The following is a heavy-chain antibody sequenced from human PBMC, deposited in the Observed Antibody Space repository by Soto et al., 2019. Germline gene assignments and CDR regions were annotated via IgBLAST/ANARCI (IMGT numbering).Heavy chain of an antibody. Sequence: ASGPTLVNPTQTLTLTCTFSGFSLSTSGVGVGWIRQPPGKALEWLALIYWDDDKRYSPSLKSRLTITKDTSKNQVVLTMTNMDPVDTATYYCAHRPLTGIVVVPAAIVGWFDPWGQGTLVTVSS. CDR3: AHRPLTGIVVVPAAIVGWFDP. D-gene: IGHD2-2*01. CDR1: GFSLSTSGVG. CDR2: IYWDDDK. V-gene: IGHV2-5*02. J-gene: IGHJ5*02.